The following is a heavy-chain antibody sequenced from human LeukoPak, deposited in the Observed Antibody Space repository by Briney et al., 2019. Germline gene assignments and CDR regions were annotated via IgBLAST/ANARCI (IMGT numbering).Heavy chain of an antibody. CDR1: GFTFSSSG. CDR3: AKGDIVIVPTAIRFYFYGMDV. D-gene: IGHD2-2*02. Sequence: PGGSLRHSCAASGFTFSSSGIHWVRQAPGKGLEWVAVISFDGSNKYYADFVKGRFTISRDNSKNTLYLQMNSLRVEDTAVYYCAKGDIVIVPTAIRFYFYGMDVWGQGTTVTVSS. J-gene: IGHJ6*02. CDR2: ISFDGSNK. V-gene: IGHV3-30*18.